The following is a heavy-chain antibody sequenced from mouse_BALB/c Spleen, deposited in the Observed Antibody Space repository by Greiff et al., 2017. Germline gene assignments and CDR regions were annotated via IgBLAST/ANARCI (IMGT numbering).Heavy chain of an antibody. CDR1: GYSFTGYY. D-gene: IGHD1-1*01. V-gene: IGHV1-31*01. Sequence: EVQLQQSGPELVKPGASVKISCKASGYSFTGYYMHWVKQSHVKSLEWIGRINPYNGATSYNQNFKDKASLTVDKSSSTAYMELHSLTSEDSAVYYCARGDYYGSSFYAMDYWGQGTSVTVSS. J-gene: IGHJ4*01. CDR2: INPYNGAT. CDR3: ARGDYYGSSFYAMDY.